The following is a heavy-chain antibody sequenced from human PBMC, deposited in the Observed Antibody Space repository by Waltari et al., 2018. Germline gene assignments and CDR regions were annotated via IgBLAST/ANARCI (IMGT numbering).Heavy chain of an antibody. Sequence: ELRLAESGGGLVRPGGSLRLSCVGTGSAFSRSWIHWVRQAPGKGLMGLSRIKGDGTVTFYADSVRGRFIISRNNAKSTAYLQMNSLTDDDTAIYYCATFPYAGSTDGEWGQGTQV. CDR1: GSAFSRSW. CDR3: ATFPYAGSTDGE. D-gene: IGHD1-1*01. V-gene: IGHV3-74*02. CDR2: IKGDGTVT. J-gene: IGHJ4*02.